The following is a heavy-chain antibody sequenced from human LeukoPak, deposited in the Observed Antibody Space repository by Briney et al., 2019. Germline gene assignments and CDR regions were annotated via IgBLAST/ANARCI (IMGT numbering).Heavy chain of an antibody. CDR2: LDSDENT. Sequence: SETLSLTCTVSGASISSSSYYWGWIRQTPGRGLEWIASLDSDENTYYNAALKGGVTISVDMSLNHFSLRLSSVTAADSGVYYCARQATEYVGGFWFDPWGQGTLVAVSS. CDR3: ARQATEYVGGFWFDP. V-gene: IGHV4-39*01. CDR1: GASISSSSYY. D-gene: IGHD3-16*01. J-gene: IGHJ5*02.